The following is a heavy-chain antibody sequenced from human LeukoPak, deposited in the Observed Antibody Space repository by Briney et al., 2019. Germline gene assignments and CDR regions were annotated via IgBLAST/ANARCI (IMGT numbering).Heavy chain of an antibody. CDR3: AKLREWELPDLFDY. J-gene: IGHJ4*02. CDR1: GFTFSSYG. D-gene: IGHD1-26*01. CDR2: ISYDGSNK. Sequence: PGGSLRLSCAASGFTFSSYGMHWVRQAPAKGLEWVAVISYDGSNKYYADSVKGRFTISRDNSKNTLYLQMNSLRAEDTAVYYCAKLREWELPDLFDYWGQGTLVTVSS. V-gene: IGHV3-30*18.